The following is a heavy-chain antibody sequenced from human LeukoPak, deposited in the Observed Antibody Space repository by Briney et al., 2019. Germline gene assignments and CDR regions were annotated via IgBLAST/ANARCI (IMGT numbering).Heavy chain of an antibody. D-gene: IGHD1-26*01. Sequence: GGSLRLSCAASGFTFSSYSMNWVRQAPGKGLEWVSPISSSSSYIYYADSVEGRFTISRDNAKNSLYLQMNSLRAEDTAVYYCARALVGAEIDYWGQGTLVTVSS. CDR3: ARALVGAEIDY. CDR1: GFTFSSYS. V-gene: IGHV3-21*01. CDR2: ISSSSSYI. J-gene: IGHJ4*02.